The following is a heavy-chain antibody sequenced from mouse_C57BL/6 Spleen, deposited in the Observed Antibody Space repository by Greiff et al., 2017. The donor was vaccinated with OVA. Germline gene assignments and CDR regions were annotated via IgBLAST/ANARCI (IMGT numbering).Heavy chain of an antibody. CDR1: GFTFSDYG. CDR3: ARPGCSSYGGY. CDR2: ISSGGRTL. J-gene: IGHJ2*01. D-gene: IGHD1-1*01. Sequence: DVQLQESGGGLVKPGGSLKLSCAASGFTFSDYGMNWVRQAPEKGLEWVAYISSGGRTLYYADPVKGRFTISRDNAKNNLFLQETILRSEDTAMYYCARPGCSSYGGYWGQGTTLTFSS. V-gene: IGHV5-17*01.